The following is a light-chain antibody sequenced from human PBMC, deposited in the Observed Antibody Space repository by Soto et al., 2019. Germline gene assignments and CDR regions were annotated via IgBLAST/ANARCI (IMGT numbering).Light chain of an antibody. CDR3: GSYTGTDTPIV. Sequence: QSVLAQPSSVSGSPGQSITISCTGTSTDVGGYNYVSWYQHHPGKGPKLIIYEVSNRPSGVPGRFSVSKSGNKAYLIISHLEAEDESDYYCGSYTGTDTPIVFGTGTKGTVL. CDR1: STDVGGYNY. CDR2: EVS. J-gene: IGLJ1*01. V-gene: IGLV2-14*01.